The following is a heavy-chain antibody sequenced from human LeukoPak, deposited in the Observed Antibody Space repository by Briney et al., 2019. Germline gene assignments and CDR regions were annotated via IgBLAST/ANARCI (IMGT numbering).Heavy chain of an antibody. CDR2: IIPIFGTA. J-gene: IGHJ4*02. Sequence: ASVKVSCKASGGTFSSYAISWVRQARGQGLEWMGVIIPIFGTANYAQKFQGRVTITADESTSTAYMELSSLRSEDTAVYYCASDHYYDILTGYYHQFDYWGQGTLVTVSS. CDR1: GGTFSSYA. CDR3: ASDHYYDILTGYYHQFDY. D-gene: IGHD3-9*01. V-gene: IGHV1-69*13.